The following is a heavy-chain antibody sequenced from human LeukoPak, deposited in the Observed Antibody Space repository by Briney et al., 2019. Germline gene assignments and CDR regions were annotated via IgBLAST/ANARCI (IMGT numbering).Heavy chain of an antibody. D-gene: IGHD6-13*01. CDR2: IYYSGST. J-gene: IGHJ4*02. CDR3: AREYSSRWYKDIYYFDY. Sequence: SETLSLTCTVSGGSISSYYWSWIRQPPGKGLEWIGYIYYSGSTNYNPSLKSRVTISVDTSKNQFSLKLSSVTAADTAVYYCAREYSSRWYKDIYYFDYWGQGTLVTVSS. CDR1: GGSISSYY. V-gene: IGHV4-59*01.